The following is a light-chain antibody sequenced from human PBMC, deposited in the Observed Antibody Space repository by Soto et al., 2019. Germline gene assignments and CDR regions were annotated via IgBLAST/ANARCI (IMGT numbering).Light chain of an antibody. CDR3: HQYGSSPT. J-gene: IGKJ1*01. Sequence: EIVLTQSPGTLSLSPGERATLSCRASQSVTNSYLAWYQQKPGQAPRLFIYDASRRATGIPDRFSGSGSGTDFTLTISRLQPEDFAVYYCHQYGSSPTFGQGTKVEIK. CDR2: DAS. V-gene: IGKV3-20*01. CDR1: QSVTNSY.